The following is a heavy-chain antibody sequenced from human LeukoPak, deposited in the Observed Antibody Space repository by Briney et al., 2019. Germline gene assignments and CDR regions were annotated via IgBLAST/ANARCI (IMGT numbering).Heavy chain of an antibody. V-gene: IGHV1-69*13. CDR3: ARDYYGSGSYPSFGY. J-gene: IGHJ4*02. CDR2: IIPIFGTA. CDR1: GGTFSSYA. D-gene: IGHD3-10*01. Sequence: SVKVSCKASGGTFSSYAISWVRQAPGQGLEWMGGIIPIFGTANYAQKFQGRVTITADESTSTAYMELSSLRSEDTAVYYCARDYYGSGSYPSFGYWGQGTLVTVSS.